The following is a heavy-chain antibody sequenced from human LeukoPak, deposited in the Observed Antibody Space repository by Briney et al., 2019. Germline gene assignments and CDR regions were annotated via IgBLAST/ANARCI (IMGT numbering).Heavy chain of an antibody. V-gene: IGHV4-59*01. J-gene: IGHJ4*02. CDR1: GGSISSYY. CDR2: IYYSGST. D-gene: IGHD5-12*01. Sequence: SETLSLTCTVSGGSISSYYWSWIRQPPGKGLEWIGYIYYSGSTNYNPSLKGRVTISVDTSKNQFSLKLSSVTAADTAVYYCARDIGGYDSSGETYYFDYWGQGTLVTVSS. CDR3: ARDIGGYDSSGETYYFDY.